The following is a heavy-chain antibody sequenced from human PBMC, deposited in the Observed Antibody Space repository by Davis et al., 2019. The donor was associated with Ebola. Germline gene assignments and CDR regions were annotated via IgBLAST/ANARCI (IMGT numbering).Heavy chain of an antibody. D-gene: IGHD2-2*01. Sequence: SLKISCAASEFTFDEYGMHWVRRAPGKGLEWVSSISWNSDDIVYADSVKGRFTISRDNAKKSLYLQMNSLRPEDTAFYYCAKGGCSSTTCYLNCWGQGTLVTVSS. CDR2: ISWNSDDI. CDR3: AKGGCSSTTCYLNC. CDR1: EFTFDEYG. J-gene: IGHJ4*02. V-gene: IGHV3-9*01.